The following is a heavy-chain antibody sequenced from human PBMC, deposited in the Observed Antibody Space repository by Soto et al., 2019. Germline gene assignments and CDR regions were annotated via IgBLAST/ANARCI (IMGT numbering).Heavy chain of an antibody. J-gene: IGHJ6*02. Sequence: QEQLVQSGPEVKKPGSSVTVSCKASAGTFNNYAIFWVRQAPGQGLEWMGGTIPLFSTSSYAQRFQGKVTSTADQWTSTVYLEMTNLKSEDTSLYFCARAAGRPYYFYGMDVWGQGTMVPV. CDR3: ARAAGRPYYFYGMDV. CDR2: TIPLFSTS. V-gene: IGHV1-69*01. CDR1: AGTFNNYA. D-gene: IGHD3-10*01.